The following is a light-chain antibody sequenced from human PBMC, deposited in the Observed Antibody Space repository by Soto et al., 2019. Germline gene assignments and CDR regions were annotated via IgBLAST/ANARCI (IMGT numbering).Light chain of an antibody. J-gene: IGKJ3*01. CDR3: QQRSNWPFT. V-gene: IGKV3-11*01. CDR2: AAS. CDR1: QSVSNY. Sequence: EIVLTQSPATLSLSPGERATLSCRASQSVSNYLAWYQQKPGQAPRLLIYAASNRATGIPARFSGSGPRTDFTLTISSLEPEDFAVYYCQQRSNWPFTFDPGTKVDIK.